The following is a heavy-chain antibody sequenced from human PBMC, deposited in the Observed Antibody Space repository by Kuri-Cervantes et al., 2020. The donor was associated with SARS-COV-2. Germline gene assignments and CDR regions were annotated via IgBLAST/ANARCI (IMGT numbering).Heavy chain of an antibody. CDR1: GFTVSTYT. CDR2: ISVSGTTM. J-gene: IGHJ4*02. Sequence: GESLKISCAASGFTVSTYTMNWVRQAPGKGLEWVSYISVSGTTMYYADSVKGRFTIYRDNAKNSLYLQMNSLRADDTAVYYCVRKGDSWGQGTLVTVSS. V-gene: IGHV3-48*01. CDR3: VRKGDS.